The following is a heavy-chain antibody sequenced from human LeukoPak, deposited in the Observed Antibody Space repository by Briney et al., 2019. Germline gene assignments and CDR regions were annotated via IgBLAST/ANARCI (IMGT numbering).Heavy chain of an antibody. J-gene: IGHJ1*01. D-gene: IGHD3-22*01. Sequence: GASVKVSCKASGYTFTGYYMHWVRQAPGQGLEWMGWINPNSGDTNYAQKFQGWVTMTRDTSISAAYMELSSLRSEDTAVYYCARDSPNNYYDSSGYYPTSIRPGYFQHWGQGTLVTVSS. CDR2: INPNSGDT. CDR3: ARDSPNNYYDSSGYYPTSIRPGYFQH. CDR1: GYTFTGYY. V-gene: IGHV1-2*04.